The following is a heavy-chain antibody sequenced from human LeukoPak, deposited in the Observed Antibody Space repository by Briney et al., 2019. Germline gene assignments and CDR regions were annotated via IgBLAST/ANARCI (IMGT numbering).Heavy chain of an antibody. CDR1: GFTFSSYA. Sequence: GGSLRLSCAASGFTFSSYAMHWVRQAPGKGLEWVAVISYDGSNKYYADSVKGRFTISRDNSKNTLYLRMNSLRAEDTAVYYCARDRLRYYYYYGMDVWGKGTTVTVSS. J-gene: IGHJ6*04. V-gene: IGHV3-30*04. D-gene: IGHD6-25*01. CDR2: ISYDGSNK. CDR3: ARDRLRYYYYYGMDV.